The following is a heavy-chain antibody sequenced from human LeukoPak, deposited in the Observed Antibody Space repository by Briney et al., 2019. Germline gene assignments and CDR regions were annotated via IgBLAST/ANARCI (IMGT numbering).Heavy chain of an antibody. Sequence: GGSLRLSCAASGFTFSSYSMNWVRQAPGKGLEWVSSISSSSSYIYYADSVKGRFTVSRDNSKNTLYLQMNSLRAEDTAVYYCAKERKLLPFDCWGQGTLVTVSS. CDR3: AKERKLLPFDC. D-gene: IGHD4-23*01. V-gene: IGHV3-21*01. J-gene: IGHJ4*02. CDR2: ISSSSSYI. CDR1: GFTFSSYS.